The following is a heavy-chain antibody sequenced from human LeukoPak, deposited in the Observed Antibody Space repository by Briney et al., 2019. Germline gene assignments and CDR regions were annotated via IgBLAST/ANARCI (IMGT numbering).Heavy chain of an antibody. V-gene: IGHV4-4*09. J-gene: IGHJ5*02. Sequence: SETLSLTCTVSGGSISSYYWSWIRQPPGKGLEWIGYIYTSGSTNYNPSLKSRVTISVDTSKNQFSLKLSSVTAADMAVYYCARHGSWAGYDWFDPWGQGTLVTGSS. CDR2: IYTSGST. D-gene: IGHD3-10*01. CDR3: ARHGSWAGYDWFDP. CDR1: GGSISSYY.